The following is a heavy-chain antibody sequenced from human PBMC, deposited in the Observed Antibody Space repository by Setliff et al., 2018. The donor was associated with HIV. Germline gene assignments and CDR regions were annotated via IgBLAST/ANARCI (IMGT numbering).Heavy chain of an antibody. CDR2: INHTGGNT. V-gene: IGHV4-34*01. J-gene: IGHJ2*01. CDR1: GGSFSGHY. CDR3: ARHDGTYCGGDCYLLGYFDL. Sequence: PSETLSLTCAVYGGSFSGHYWSWIRQPPGKGLEWIAEINHTGGNTNHNPSLRSRVTISVDTSNNQLSLELSSVTAADTAVYYCARHDGTYCGGDCYLLGYFDLWGRGTLVTVSS. D-gene: IGHD2-21*02.